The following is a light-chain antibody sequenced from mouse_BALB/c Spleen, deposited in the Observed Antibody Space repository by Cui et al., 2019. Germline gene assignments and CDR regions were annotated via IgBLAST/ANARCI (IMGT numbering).Light chain of an antibody. V-gene: IGKV6-15*01. Sequence: DIVMTQLQKFMSTPVGDRVSVNCKARQNVGTNVAWYQQKPGQTPKALIYSASYRYSGIPDRFTGSGSGTDFTLTISNVQSEDLAEYFCQQYNSYTFGGGTKLEIK. CDR3: QQYNSYT. J-gene: IGKJ2*01. CDR2: SAS. CDR1: QNVGTN.